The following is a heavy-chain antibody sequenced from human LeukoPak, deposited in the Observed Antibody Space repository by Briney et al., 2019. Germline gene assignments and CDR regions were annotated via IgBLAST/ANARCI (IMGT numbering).Heavy chain of an antibody. CDR2: INPSGGST. J-gene: IGHJ3*02. CDR1: GYTFTSYY. V-gene: IGHV1-46*01. Sequence: GASVKVSCKASGYTFTSYYMHWVRQAPGQGLEWMGIINPSGGSTSYAQKFQGRVTMTRDMSTSTVYMELSSLRSDDTAVYYCARAPTDILTGYYPIDAFDIWGQGTMVTVSS. CDR3: ARAPTDILTGYYPIDAFDI. D-gene: IGHD3-9*01.